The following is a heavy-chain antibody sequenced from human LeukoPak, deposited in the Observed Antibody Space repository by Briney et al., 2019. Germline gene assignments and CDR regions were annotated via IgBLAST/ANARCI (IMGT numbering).Heavy chain of an antibody. CDR1: GYTFTSYY. CDR2: INPSGGST. J-gene: IGHJ4*02. D-gene: IGHD3-22*01. CDR3: ARDRPRYYDSSGPFDY. Sequence: VASVKVSCKASGYTFTSYYMHWVRQAPGQGLEWMGIINPSGGSTSYAQKFRGIVTMTRDTSTSTVYMELSSLRSEDTAVYYCARDRPRYYDSSGPFDYWGQGTLVTVSS. V-gene: IGHV1-46*01.